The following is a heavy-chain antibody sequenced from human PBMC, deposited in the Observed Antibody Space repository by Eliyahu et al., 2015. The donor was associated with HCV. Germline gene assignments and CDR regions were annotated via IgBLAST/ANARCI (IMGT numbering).Heavy chain of an antibody. J-gene: IGHJ4*02. D-gene: IGHD4-11*01. CDR1: GGSLTNPIYY. CDR3: ARQTTVTAXNY. V-gene: IGHV4-39*01. CDR2: IHDRGNA. Sequence: QMQLQESGPGLVKPSETLSLTCTVXGGSLTNPIYYWGWIRQPPGKGLGGIWDIHDRGNAYYNPSXKSRVTISLDTSKNQXSLNLTSLTAADTAVYYCARQTTVTAXNYWGQGTLVXVSS.